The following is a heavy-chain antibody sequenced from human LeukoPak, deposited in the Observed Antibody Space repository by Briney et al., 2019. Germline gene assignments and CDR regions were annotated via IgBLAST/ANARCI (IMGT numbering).Heavy chain of an antibody. CDR3: ARDPGISEAGTVGYFDY. V-gene: IGHV3-48*04. D-gene: IGHD6-13*01. Sequence: GGSLRLSCAASGFTFSGYAMSWVRQAPGKGLEWVSYISSSSSTIYYADSVKGRFTISRDNAKNSLYLQMNNLRVEDTGVYYCARDPGISEAGTVGYFDYWGQGALVTVS. CDR2: ISSSSSTI. J-gene: IGHJ4*02. CDR1: GFTFSGYA.